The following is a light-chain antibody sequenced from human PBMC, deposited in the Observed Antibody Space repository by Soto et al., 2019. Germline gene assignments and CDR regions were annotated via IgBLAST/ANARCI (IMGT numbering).Light chain of an antibody. Sequence: IEMTQSPGTLSLSQGESGTLSCRVSQTTSPKYVAWYQQRRGLAPRLLVYGASKRAAGIPDRFRASGSGSEFSLTISGLEPEGFAVYFCQHFGSSPPVIFGQGTRLEI. CDR2: GAS. J-gene: IGKJ5*01. CDR1: QTTSPKY. CDR3: QHFGSSPPVI. V-gene: IGKV3-20*01.